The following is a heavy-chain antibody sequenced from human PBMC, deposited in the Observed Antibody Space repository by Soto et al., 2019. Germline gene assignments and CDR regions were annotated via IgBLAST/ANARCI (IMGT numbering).Heavy chain of an antibody. V-gene: IGHV1-8*01. CDR1: GYTFTSYD. CDR3: ARGRHYDFWSGYSNFDY. Sequence: ASVKVSCKASGYTFTSYDINWVRQATGQGLEWMGWMNPNSGNTGYAQKFQGRVTMTRNTSISTAYMELSSLRSEDTAVYYCARGRHYDFWSGYSNFDYWGQGTLVTVSS. D-gene: IGHD3-3*01. CDR2: MNPNSGNT. J-gene: IGHJ4*02.